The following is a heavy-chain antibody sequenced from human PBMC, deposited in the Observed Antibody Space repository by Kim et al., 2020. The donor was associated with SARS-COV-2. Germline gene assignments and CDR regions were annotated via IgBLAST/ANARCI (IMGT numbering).Heavy chain of an antibody. Sequence: YSQKVQGRVTITRDTSASTAYMELSSLRSEDTAVYYCAAAYCGGDCYVDYWGQGTLVTVSS. D-gene: IGHD2-21*02. V-gene: IGHV1-3*01. J-gene: IGHJ4*02. CDR3: AAAYCGGDCYVDY.